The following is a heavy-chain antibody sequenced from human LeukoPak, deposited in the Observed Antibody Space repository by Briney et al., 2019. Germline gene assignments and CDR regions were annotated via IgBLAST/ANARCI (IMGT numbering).Heavy chain of an antibody. V-gene: IGHV3-30*04. D-gene: IGHD3-10*01. Sequence: PGRSLRLSCAASGFTFSSYAMHWVRQAPGKGLEWVAVISYDRSNKYYADSAKGRFTISRDNSKNTLYLQMNSLRAEDTAVYYCAREVGSGSYYNGRYYYGMDVWGQGTTVTVSS. J-gene: IGHJ6*02. CDR3: AREVGSGSYYNGRYYYGMDV. CDR2: ISYDRSNK. CDR1: GFTFSSYA.